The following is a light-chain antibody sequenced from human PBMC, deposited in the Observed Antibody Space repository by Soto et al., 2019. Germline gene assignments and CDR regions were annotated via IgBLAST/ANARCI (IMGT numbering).Light chain of an antibody. V-gene: IGLV1-40*01. Sequence: QSVLTQPPSVSGAPGLRVTISCTGNSASIGAGYDVHWYQQLPGRAPKLLIYGDNNRPSRVPGRFSGYKSGTSASLAITGVQAEDEADYYCQSYDNSLSGSWIFGGGTKLTVL. CDR3: QSYDNSLSGSWI. CDR1: SASIGAGYD. J-gene: IGLJ2*01. CDR2: GDN.